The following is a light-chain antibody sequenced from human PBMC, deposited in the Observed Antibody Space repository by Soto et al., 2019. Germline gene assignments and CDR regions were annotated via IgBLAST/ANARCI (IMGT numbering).Light chain of an antibody. CDR2: AAS. J-gene: IGKJ2*01. CDR1: QDIGAY. V-gene: IGKV1-39*01. Sequence: DIQMTQSPSSLSASVGDRVTITCRAGQDIGAYLNWYQQKPGKAPNLLIYAASNLRSGVPSRFIDSEPSTNFTLTINSLQPEEYATYNCQQKYPATPYTFGPETKEEIK. CDR3: QQKYPATPYT.